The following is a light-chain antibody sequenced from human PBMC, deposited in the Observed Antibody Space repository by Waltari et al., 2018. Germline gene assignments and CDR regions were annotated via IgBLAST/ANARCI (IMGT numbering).Light chain of an antibody. V-gene: IGLV2-14*03. CDR3: SSYTSSSTLV. J-gene: IGLJ2*01. Sequence: QSALPQPASVSGSPGQSITLSCTGTRSDVGGYNYVSWYQQHPGKAPKLMIYDVNNRPSGVSNRFSGSKSGNTASLTISGLQAEDEADYFCSSYTSSSTLVFGGGTKLTVL. CDR1: RSDVGGYNY. CDR2: DVN.